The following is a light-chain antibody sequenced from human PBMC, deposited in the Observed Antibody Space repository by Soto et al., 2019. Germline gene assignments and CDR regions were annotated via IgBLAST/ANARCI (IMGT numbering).Light chain of an antibody. V-gene: IGLV1-51*02. J-gene: IGLJ2*01. CDR3: GTWDSSLSAVV. CDR1: SSNIGNNY. CDR2: ENN. Sequence: QSVLTQPPSVSAAPGQKVTISCSGSSSNIGNNYVSWYQQLPGTAPKLLIYENNKRPSGIPDRFSGSKSGTSATLGITGLQTGDEADYYGGTWDSSLSAVVFGGGTQPTVL.